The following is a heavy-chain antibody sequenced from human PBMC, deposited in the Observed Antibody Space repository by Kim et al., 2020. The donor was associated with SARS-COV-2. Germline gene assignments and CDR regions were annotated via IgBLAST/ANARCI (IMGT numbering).Heavy chain of an antibody. CDR1: GFTFSSYA. CDR2: ISCSGGST. J-gene: IGHJ6*02. Sequence: GGSLRLSCAASGFTFSSYAMSWVRQAPGKGLEWVSAISCSGGSTYYADSVKGRFTISRDNSKNTLYLQMNSLRAEDTAVYYCAKCIMITFGGVIVSAFCGIEVWGQGTTVTVSS. D-gene: IGHD3-16*02. V-gene: IGHV3-23*01. CDR3: AKCIMITFGGVIVSAFCGIEV.